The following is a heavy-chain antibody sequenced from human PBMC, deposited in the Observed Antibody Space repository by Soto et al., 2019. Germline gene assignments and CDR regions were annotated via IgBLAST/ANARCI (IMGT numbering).Heavy chain of an antibody. V-gene: IGHV1-18*04. Sequence: QVQLVQSGAEVKKPGASVKVTCKASGYTFTSYGISWVRQAPGQGLEWMGRISAYNGNTNYAQKLQGRVTMITDTSTSAAHVGLRGLRSDDTAVYYCARAWYYDSSGYYHYWCQGTLVTVSS. CDR3: ARAWYYDSSGYYHY. J-gene: IGHJ4*02. D-gene: IGHD3-22*01. CDR2: ISAYNGNT. CDR1: GYTFTSYG.